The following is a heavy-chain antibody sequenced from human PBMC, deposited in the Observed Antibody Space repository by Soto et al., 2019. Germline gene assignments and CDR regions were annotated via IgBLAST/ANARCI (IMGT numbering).Heavy chain of an antibody. D-gene: IGHD5-12*01. V-gene: IGHV3-48*03. CDR1: GFTFSHYD. Sequence: EAFLVESGGGLVQPGGSLRLSCAASGFTFSHYDMNWVRQAPGKGLEWVAYISHSGASIDYADSVRGRFTISRDNAKNSLYLQMNSLRAEDTAVYYCARDAPLPQGRWLNLDFWGQGTLVTVSS. CDR2: ISHSGASI. CDR3: ARDAPLPQGRWLNLDF. J-gene: IGHJ4*02.